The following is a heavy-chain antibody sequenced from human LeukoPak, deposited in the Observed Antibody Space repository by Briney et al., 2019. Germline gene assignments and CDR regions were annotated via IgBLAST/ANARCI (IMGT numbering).Heavy chain of an antibody. CDR1: GFSFSSYL. Sequence: GGSLRLSCAASGFSFSSYLKHWGCHGPGEGLGWVSRIISVGSGTSYADSVKGRFTISRDNAKNTLYLQMNTLRAEDTAVYYCASAIGPGSPFDYWGRGTLVTVSS. V-gene: IGHV3-74*01. D-gene: IGHD3-10*01. CDR2: IISVGSGT. J-gene: IGHJ4*02. CDR3: ASAIGPGSPFDY.